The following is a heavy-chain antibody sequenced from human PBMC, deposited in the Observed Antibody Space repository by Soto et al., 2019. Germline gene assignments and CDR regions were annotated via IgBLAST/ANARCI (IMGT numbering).Heavy chain of an antibody. Sequence: PSETLSLTCAVSGGSISSGGYSWSWIRQPPGKGLEWIGYIYHSGSTYYNPSLKSRVTISVDRSKNQFSLKLSSVTAADTAVYYWARAMITMIDNWFDTWGQGTLVTVSS. CDR1: GGSISSGGYS. CDR3: ARAMITMIDNWFDT. CDR2: IYHSGST. D-gene: IGHD3-22*01. V-gene: IGHV4-30-2*01. J-gene: IGHJ5*02.